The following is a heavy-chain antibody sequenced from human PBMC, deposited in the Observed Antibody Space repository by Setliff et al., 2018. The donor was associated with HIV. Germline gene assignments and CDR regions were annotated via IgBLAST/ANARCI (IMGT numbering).Heavy chain of an antibody. CDR2: INQDGSEK. J-gene: IGHJ5*02. V-gene: IGHV3-7*03. Sequence: ETLSLTCAVYGGSFSGYWSWIRQSPGKGLEWVANINQDGSEKYYVDSVKGRFTISRDNAKNSLYLQMNSLRAEDTAVYYCARALWFGELENWFDPWGQGTLVTVSS. D-gene: IGHD3-10*01. CDR1: GGSFSGYW. CDR3: ARALWFGELENWFDP.